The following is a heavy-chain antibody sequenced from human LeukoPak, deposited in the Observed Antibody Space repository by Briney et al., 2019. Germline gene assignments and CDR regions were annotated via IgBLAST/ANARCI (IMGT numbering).Heavy chain of an antibody. Sequence: PGGSLRLSCAASGFTFSSYSMNWVRQAPGKGLEWVSSITSSSSSIYYADSVKGRFTISRDNAKNSLYLQMNSLRAEDTAVYYCARGGGSSWYNFDYWGQGTLVTVSS. J-gene: IGHJ4*02. CDR1: GFTFSSYS. D-gene: IGHD6-13*01. CDR3: ARGGGSSWYNFDY. V-gene: IGHV3-21*01. CDR2: ITSSSSSI.